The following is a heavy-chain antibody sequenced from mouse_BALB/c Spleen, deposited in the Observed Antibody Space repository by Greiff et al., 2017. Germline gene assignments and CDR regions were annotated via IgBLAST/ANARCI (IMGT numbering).Heavy chain of an antibody. CDR1: GFTFTDYY. J-gene: IGHJ3*01. Sequence: EVQRVESGGGLVQPGGSLRLSCATSGFTFTDYYMSWVRQPPGKALEWLGFIRNKANGYTTEYSASVKGRFTISRDNSQSILYIQMNTLRAEDSATYYCARASTGWFAYWGQGTLVTVSA. CDR3: ARASTGWFAY. CDR2: IRNKANGYTT. V-gene: IGHV7-3*02. D-gene: IGHD4-1*02.